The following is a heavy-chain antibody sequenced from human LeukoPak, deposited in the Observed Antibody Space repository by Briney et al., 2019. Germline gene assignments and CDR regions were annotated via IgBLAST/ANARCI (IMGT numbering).Heavy chain of an antibody. CDR1: GFTFSSYE. CDR2: ISSSGSTI. Sequence: GGSLRLSCAASGFTFSSYEMNWVRQAPGKGLEWVSYISSSGSTIYYADSVKGRFTISRDNAKNSLYLQMNSLRAEDTAVYYCAREHIVVVVAAQGAFDIWGQGTMVTVSS. D-gene: IGHD2-15*01. J-gene: IGHJ3*02. CDR3: AREHIVVVVAAQGAFDI. V-gene: IGHV3-48*03.